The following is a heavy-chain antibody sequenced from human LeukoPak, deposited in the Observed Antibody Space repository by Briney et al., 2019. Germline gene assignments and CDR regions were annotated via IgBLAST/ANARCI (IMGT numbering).Heavy chain of an antibody. Sequence: PSETLSLTCAVYGGSFSGYYWSWIRQPPGKGLEWVAVISYDGSNKYYADSVKGRFTISRDNSKNTLYLQMNSLRAEDTAVYYCAKDGVSDIVSHYFDYWGQGTLVTVSS. CDR3: AKDGVSDIVSHYFDY. CDR2: ISYDGSNK. D-gene: IGHD5/OR15-5a*01. J-gene: IGHJ4*02. CDR1: GGSFSGYY. V-gene: IGHV3-30*18.